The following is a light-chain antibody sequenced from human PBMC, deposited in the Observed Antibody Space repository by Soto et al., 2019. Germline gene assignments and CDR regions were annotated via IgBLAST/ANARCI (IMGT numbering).Light chain of an antibody. CDR1: SSNIGAGYD. V-gene: IGLV1-40*01. CDR3: QSYDSSLSAFYV. CDR2: GNS. Sequence: QSVRTQPPSVSRAPGQRVTISRTGSSSNIGAGYDVHWYQQLPGTAPKLLIYGNSNRPSGVPDRFSGSKSGTSASLAITGLQAEDEADYYCQSYDSSLSAFYVFGTGTKVTVL. J-gene: IGLJ1*01.